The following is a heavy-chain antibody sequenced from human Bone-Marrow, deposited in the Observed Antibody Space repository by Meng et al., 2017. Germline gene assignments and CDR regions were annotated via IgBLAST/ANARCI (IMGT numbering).Heavy chain of an antibody. J-gene: IGHJ4*02. CDR2: ISISGDNT. Sequence: VTLVGSGGVLVQPGGSLRLSCAASGFTFTNSVMSWVRQAPGKGLQWVSSISISGDNTYYADSVKGRFTISRDNSKNRLYLQMNSPRADDSAIYYCAKRGATGTAGGFDHWGQGTLVTVSS. CDR3: AKRGATGTAGGFDH. CDR1: GFTFTNSV. V-gene: IGHV3-23*04. D-gene: IGHD1-1*01.